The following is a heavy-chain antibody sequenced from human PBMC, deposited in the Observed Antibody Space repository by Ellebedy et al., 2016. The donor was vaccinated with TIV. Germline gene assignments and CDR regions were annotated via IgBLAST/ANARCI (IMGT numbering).Heavy chain of an antibody. D-gene: IGHD6-19*01. J-gene: IGHJ4*02. CDR1: GGSISSSNW. CDR3: ARDLAVDLFDY. Sequence: SETLSLXXAVSGGSISSSNWWSWVRQPPGKGLEWIGEIYHSGSTNYNPSLKSRVTISVDKSKNQFSLKLSSVTAADTAVYYCARDLAVDLFDYWGQGTLVTVSS. CDR2: IYHSGST. V-gene: IGHV4-4*02.